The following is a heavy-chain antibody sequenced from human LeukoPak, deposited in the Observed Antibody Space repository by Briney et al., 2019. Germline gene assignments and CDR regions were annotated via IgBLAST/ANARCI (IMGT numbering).Heavy chain of an antibody. V-gene: IGHV4-30-4*01. Sequence: SQTLSLTCTVSSGSISSGDYYWSWIRQPPGKGLEWIGYIYYSGSTYYNPSLKSRVTISVDTSKNQFSLKLSSVTAADTAVYYCARGFPRGGYFDYWGQGTLVTVSS. CDR3: ARGFPRGGYFDY. CDR2: IYYSGST. CDR1: SGSISSGDYY. J-gene: IGHJ4*02. D-gene: IGHD3-16*01.